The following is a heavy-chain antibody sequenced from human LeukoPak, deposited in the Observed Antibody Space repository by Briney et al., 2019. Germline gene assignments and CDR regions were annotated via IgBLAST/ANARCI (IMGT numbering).Heavy chain of an antibody. CDR1: GITFSSHA. D-gene: IGHD5-24*01. V-gene: IGHV3-23*01. Sequence: PGGSLRLSCAASGITFSSHAMSWVRQAPGKGLEWVSLTCGRGGHTYYGDSVKGRFTISRDNSTNRLYLQMNSLRPEDTAVYYCAKGGAATMRDGYNYYYYYMEVWGRGTTVTVSS. CDR3: AKGGAATMRDGYNYYYYYMEV. CDR2: TCGRGGHT. J-gene: IGHJ6*03.